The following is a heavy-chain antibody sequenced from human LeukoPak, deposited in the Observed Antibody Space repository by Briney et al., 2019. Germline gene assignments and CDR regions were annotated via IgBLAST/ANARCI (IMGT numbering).Heavy chain of an antibody. V-gene: IGHV4-59*01. CDR2: IYYSGST. CDR3: ARDRGDYDSSGYDDAFDI. Sequence: LRLSCEGSGFSFSSYWMTWIRQPPGKGLEWIGYIYYSGSTNYNPSLKSRVTISVDTSKNQFSLKLSSVTAADTAVYYCARDRGDYDSSGYDDAFDIWGQGTMVTVSS. J-gene: IGHJ3*02. D-gene: IGHD3-22*01. CDR1: GFSFSSYW.